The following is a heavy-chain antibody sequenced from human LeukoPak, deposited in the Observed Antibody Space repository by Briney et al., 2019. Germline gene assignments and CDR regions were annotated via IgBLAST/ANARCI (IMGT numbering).Heavy chain of an antibody. D-gene: IGHD6-19*01. CDR2: INGAGRST. CDR3: ARDLFFSDAGYSSGWRAEYFHH. V-gene: IGHV3-74*01. J-gene: IGHJ1*01. CDR1: GFTLSSHW. Sequence: GGSLRLSCAASGFTLSSHWMHWVRQAPGKGVVWVSRINGAGRSTSHADSVKGRFTVSRDNAKNTLNLQMNSLRAEDTAVYYCARDLFFSDAGYSSGWRAEYFHHWGQGTLVTVSS.